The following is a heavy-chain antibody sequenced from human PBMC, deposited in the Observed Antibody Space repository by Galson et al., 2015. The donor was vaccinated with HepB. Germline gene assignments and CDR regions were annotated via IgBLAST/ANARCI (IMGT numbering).Heavy chain of an antibody. CDR1: GGTFSSYT. CDR2: IIPILGIA. CDR3: ARDRYSYGNFDAFDI. V-gene: IGHV1-69*10. D-gene: IGHD5-18*01. Sequence: SVKVSCKASGGTFSSYTISWVRQAPGQGLEWMGGIIPILGIANYAQKFQGRVTITADKSTSTAYMELSSLRSEDTAVYYCARDRYSYGNFDAFDIWGQGTMATVSS. J-gene: IGHJ3*02.